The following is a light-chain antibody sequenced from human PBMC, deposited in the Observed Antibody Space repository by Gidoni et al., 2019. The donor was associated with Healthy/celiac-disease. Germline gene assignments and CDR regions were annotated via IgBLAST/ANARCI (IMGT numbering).Light chain of an antibody. V-gene: IGLV2-8*01. CDR3: SSYAGSNNVV. Sequence: QPALTHPPSASGSPGQSVTITCTGTSSDVGGYNYVSWSQQHPGKAPKLMIYEVSKRPSGVPDRFSGSKSGNTASLTVSGLQAEDEADYYCSSYAGSNNVVFGGGTKLTVL. CDR1: SSDVGGYNY. J-gene: IGLJ2*01. CDR2: EVS.